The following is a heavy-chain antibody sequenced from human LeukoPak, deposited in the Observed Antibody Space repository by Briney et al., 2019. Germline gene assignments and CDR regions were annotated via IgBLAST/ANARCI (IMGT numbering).Heavy chain of an antibody. CDR1: GYSFASSW. CDR3: ARHGHCTNGVCYSNYYYHMDV. CDR2: IYPDDSDT. J-gene: IGHJ6*03. Sequence: GESLQISCKGSGYSFASSWIGWVRQLPGKGLKWMGIIYPDDSDTRYSPSFEGQITISVDKSISTAYLQWSSLKASDTAVYYCARHGHCTNGVCYSNYYYHMDVWGKGTTVTVSS. V-gene: IGHV5-51*01. D-gene: IGHD2-8*01.